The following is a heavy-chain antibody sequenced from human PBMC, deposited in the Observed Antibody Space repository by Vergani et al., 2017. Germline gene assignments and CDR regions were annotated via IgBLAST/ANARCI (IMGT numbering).Heavy chain of an antibody. CDR2: ISASGNA. CDR3: ARRSGGYYSGGKVHPLRTAFDV. D-gene: IGHD2-15*01. V-gene: IGHV4-61*02. Sequence: QVQLQASGPGRVKPSQTLSLTCTMSGGSISAGYYFWSWIRQPAGKGLEWLGHISASGNASHNPSLKTRVSMSVDTSKNQFSLTVNSVTAADTAIYFCARRSGGYYSGGKVHPLRTAFDVWGHGTVVTVSS. CDR1: GGSISAGYYF. J-gene: IGHJ3*01.